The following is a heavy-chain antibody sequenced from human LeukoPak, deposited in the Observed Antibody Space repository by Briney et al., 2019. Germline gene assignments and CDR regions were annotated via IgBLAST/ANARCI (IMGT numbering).Heavy chain of an antibody. D-gene: IGHD1-26*01. CDR1: GGSFSGYY. J-gene: IGHJ4*02. Sequence: PSETLSLTCAVYGGSFSGYYWSWIRQPPGKGLEWIGYIYYTGSTNYNPSLKSRVTISADTSKNQFSLKLSSVTAADTAVYYCARESSGSYDFDYWGQGTLVTVSS. CDR3: ARESSGSYDFDY. CDR2: IYYTGST. V-gene: IGHV4-59*01.